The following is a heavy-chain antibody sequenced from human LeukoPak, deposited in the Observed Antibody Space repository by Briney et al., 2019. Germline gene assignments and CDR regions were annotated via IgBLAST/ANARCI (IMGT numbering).Heavy chain of an antibody. CDR3: ARDGQYYDSSGYYHQYYFDY. CDR1: GGPISSYY. CDR2: IYYSGST. Sequence: SETLSLTCTVSGGPISSYYWSWIRQPPGEGLEWIGYIYYSGSTNYNPSLKSRVTISVDTSKNQFSLKLSSVTAADTAVYYCARDGQYYDSSGYYHQYYFDYWGQGTLVTVSS. J-gene: IGHJ4*02. V-gene: IGHV4-59*01. D-gene: IGHD3-22*01.